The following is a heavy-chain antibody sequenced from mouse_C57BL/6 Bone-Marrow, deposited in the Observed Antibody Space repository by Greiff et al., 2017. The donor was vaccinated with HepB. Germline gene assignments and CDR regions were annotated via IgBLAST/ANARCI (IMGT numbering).Heavy chain of an antibody. V-gene: IGHV5-12*01. CDR1: GFTFSDYY. D-gene: IGHD2-3*01. J-gene: IGHJ1*03. CDR2: ISNGGGST. CDR3: ARPDYDGYYDWYFDV. Sequence: EVNLVESGGGLVQPGGSLKLSCAASGFTFSDYYMYWVRQTPEKRLEWVAYISNGGGSTYYPDTVKGRFTISRDNAKNTLYLQMSRLKSEDTAMYYCARPDYDGYYDWYFDVWGTGTTVTVSS.